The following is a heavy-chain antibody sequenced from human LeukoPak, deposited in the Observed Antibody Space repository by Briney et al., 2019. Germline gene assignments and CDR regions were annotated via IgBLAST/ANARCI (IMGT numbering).Heavy chain of an antibody. Sequence: GGSLRLSCAASGFTFSSYSMNWVRQAPGKGLEWVSSISSSSSFIYYADSVKGRFTISRDNAKNSLYLQMNSLRAEDTAVYCCARDLLDDYSLDYWGQGNLVTVSS. CDR1: GFTFSSYS. CDR2: ISSSSSFI. V-gene: IGHV3-21*01. D-gene: IGHD3-16*01. CDR3: ARDLLDDYSLDY. J-gene: IGHJ4*02.